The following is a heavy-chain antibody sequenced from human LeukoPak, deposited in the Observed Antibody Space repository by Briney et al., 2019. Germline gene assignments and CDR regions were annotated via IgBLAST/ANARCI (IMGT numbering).Heavy chain of an antibody. D-gene: IGHD3-10*01. V-gene: IGHV1-69*13. Sequence: SVKVSCKASGGTFSSYAISWVRQAPGQGLEWMGGIIPIFGTADYAQKFQGRVTITADESTSTAYMELSSLRSEDTAVYYCARDYKGPDYYYYGMDVWGQGTTVTVSS. CDR2: IIPIFGTA. CDR3: ARDYKGPDYYYYGMDV. CDR1: GGTFSSYA. J-gene: IGHJ6*02.